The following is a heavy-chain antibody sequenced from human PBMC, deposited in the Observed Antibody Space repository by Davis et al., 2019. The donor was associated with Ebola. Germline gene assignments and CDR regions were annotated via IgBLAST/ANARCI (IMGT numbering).Heavy chain of an antibody. V-gene: IGHV7-4-1*02. CDR2: INTNTGDP. Sequence: SVPVSRLASVYTFTSYALNRVRQAPRQGLEWMGWINTNTGDPTYAQGFTGRFVFSLDTSVSTAYLQISSLKAEDTAVYYCARGGYCPDDICYAGDWFDPWGQGTLVTVSS. D-gene: IGHD2-8*01. J-gene: IGHJ5*02. CDR3: ARGGYCPDDICYAGDWFDP. CDR1: VYTFTSYA.